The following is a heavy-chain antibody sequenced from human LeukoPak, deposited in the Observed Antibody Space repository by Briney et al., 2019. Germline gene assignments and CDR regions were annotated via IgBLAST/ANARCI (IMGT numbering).Heavy chain of an antibody. CDR2: IKQDGSEK. CDR1: GFTFSSYW. CDR3: AREGALYYYDI. Sequence: GGSLRLSCAGSGFTFSSYWMSWVRQAPGKGLEWVANIKQDGSEKYYVDSVKGRFTISRDNAKNSLYLQMNSLRAEDTAVYYCAREGALYYYDIWGQGTLVTVSS. V-gene: IGHV3-7*03. J-gene: IGHJ4*02. D-gene: IGHD3-22*01.